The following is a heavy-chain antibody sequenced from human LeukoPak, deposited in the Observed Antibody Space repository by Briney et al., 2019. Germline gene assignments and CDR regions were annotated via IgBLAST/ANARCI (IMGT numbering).Heavy chain of an antibody. J-gene: IGHJ5*02. CDR3: ARMYYYDSSGPNWFDP. CDR1: GGTFSSYA. V-gene: IGHV1-2*02. D-gene: IGHD3-22*01. CDR2: INPNSGGT. Sequence: ASVKVSCKASGGTFSSYAISWVRQAPGQGLEWMGWINPNSGGTNYAQKFQGRVTMTRDTSISTAYMELSSLTSEDTAVYYCARMYYYDSSGPNWFDPWGQGTLITVSS.